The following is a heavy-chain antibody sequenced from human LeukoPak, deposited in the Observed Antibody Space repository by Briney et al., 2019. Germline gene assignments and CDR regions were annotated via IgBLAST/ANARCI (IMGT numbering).Heavy chain of an antibody. CDR3: AGGLKIYGSGYYFTY. J-gene: IGHJ4*02. Sequence: SETLSLTCAVSGGSISSFYWSWIRQSPGKGLEWIGYIYYSETNYNPSLKSRVTISADMSKDQFSLKLTSVTAADSAVYYCAGGLKIYGSGYYFTYWGRGTLVTVSS. CDR2: IYYSET. D-gene: IGHD3-10*01. CDR1: GGSISSFY. V-gene: IGHV4-59*01.